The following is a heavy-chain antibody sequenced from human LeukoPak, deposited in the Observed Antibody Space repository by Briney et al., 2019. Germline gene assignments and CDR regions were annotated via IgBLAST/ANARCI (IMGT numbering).Heavy chain of an antibody. D-gene: IGHD2-2*01. CDR2: ISAYNGNT. J-gene: IGHJ4*02. V-gene: IGHV1-18*04. CDR1: GYTFTGYY. CDR3: ADFSSRHR. Sequence: ASVKVSCKASGYTFTGYYMHWVRQAPGQGLEWMGWISAYNGNTNYAQKLQGRVTMTTDTSTSTAYMELRSLRSDDTAVYYCADFSSRHRWGQGTLVTVSS.